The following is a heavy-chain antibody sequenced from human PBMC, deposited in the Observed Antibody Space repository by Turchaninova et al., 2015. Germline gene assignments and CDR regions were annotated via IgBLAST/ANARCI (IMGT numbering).Heavy chain of an antibody. D-gene: IGHD4-11*01. CDR2: IGSSGDTK. CDR3: ARGSMTTVNFDS. J-gene: IGHJ4*02. CDR1: GFTFSSHE. V-gene: IGHV3-48*03. Sequence: EVQLVESGGGWVLPGGSLRLSCAASGFTFSSHEMIWVRQAPGKGLEWVSYIGSSGDTKYFADSVKGRFAISRDNAKNSLDLQMDSLGVEDTAVYYCARGSMTTVNFDSWGQGTLVTVSS.